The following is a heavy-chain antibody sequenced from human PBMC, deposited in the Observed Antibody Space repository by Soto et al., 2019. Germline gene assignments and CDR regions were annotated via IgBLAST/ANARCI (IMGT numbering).Heavy chain of an antibody. V-gene: IGHV1-3*01. J-gene: IGHJ4*02. CDR2: INAGNGNT. CDR3: ASGWEPFYYFDY. Sequence: ASVKVSCKASGYTFTSYAMHWVRQAPGQRLEWMGWINAGNGNTKYSQKFQGRVTITRDTSASTAYMELSSLRSEDTAVYYCASGWEPFYYFDYWGQGTLVTVSS. CDR1: GYTFTSYA. D-gene: IGHD1-26*01.